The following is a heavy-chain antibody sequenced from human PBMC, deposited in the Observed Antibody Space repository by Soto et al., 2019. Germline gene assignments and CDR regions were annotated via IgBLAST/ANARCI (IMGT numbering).Heavy chain of an antibody. D-gene: IGHD6-13*01. Sequence: GASVKVSCKASGYTFTSYYMHWVRQAPGQGLEWMGIINPSGGSTSYAQKFQGRVTMTRDTSTSTVYMELSSLRSEDTAVYYCARDTGYSSSWYANYYYYGMDVWGQGTTVTVSS. CDR3: ARDTGYSSSWYANYYYYGMDV. CDR1: GYTFTSYY. V-gene: IGHV1-46*01. CDR2: INPSGGST. J-gene: IGHJ6*02.